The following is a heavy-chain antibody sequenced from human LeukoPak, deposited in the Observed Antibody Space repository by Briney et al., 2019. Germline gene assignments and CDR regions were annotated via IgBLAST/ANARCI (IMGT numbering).Heavy chain of an antibody. J-gene: IGHJ4*02. CDR1: GGSISSYY. Sequence: SETLSLTCTVSGGSISSYYWSWIRQPAGKGLEWIGYIYYSGSTYYNPSLKSRVTISVDTSKNQFSLKLSSVTAADTAVYYCARVPDGGFDYWGQGTLVTVSS. V-gene: IGHV4-59*06. D-gene: IGHD1-14*01. CDR2: IYYSGST. CDR3: ARVPDGGFDY.